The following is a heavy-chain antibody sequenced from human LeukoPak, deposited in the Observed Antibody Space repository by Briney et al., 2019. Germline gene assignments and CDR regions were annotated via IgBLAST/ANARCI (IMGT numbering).Heavy chain of an antibody. Sequence: GGSLRLSCAASGFTVSSNYMSWVRQAPGKGLEWVSVIYSGGSTYYADSVKGRFTISRDNSKNTLHLQMNSLRAEDTAVYYCAAHRYSSSSALGYWGQGTLVTVSS. CDR2: IYSGGST. CDR1: GFTVSSNY. V-gene: IGHV3-53*01. CDR3: AAHRYSSSSALGY. J-gene: IGHJ4*02. D-gene: IGHD6-6*01.